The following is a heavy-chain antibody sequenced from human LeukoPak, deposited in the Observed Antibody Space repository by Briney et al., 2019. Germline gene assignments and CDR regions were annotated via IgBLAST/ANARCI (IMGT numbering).Heavy chain of an antibody. J-gene: IGHJ4*02. CDR3: VRDGVGTYDY. CDR1: GYTFTTYY. V-gene: IGHV1-2*02. CDR2: MNPNSGDT. Sequence: AAVKVSCKTSGYTFTTYYFHWLRQAPGQGLQWMGWMNPNSGDTIYAQKCLGRVTMTRHTSISTAYMELTTLTSDDTAVYYCVRDGVGTYDYWGQGTLVTVSS. D-gene: IGHD3-3*01.